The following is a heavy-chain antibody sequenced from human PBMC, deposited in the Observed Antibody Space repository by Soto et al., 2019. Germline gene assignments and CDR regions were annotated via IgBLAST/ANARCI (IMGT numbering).Heavy chain of an antibody. CDR2: ISGSGDST. CDR3: AKAAGGYCSTTTCAGNFGYFDL. Sequence: EVQLLESGGGLVQPGGSLRLSCAASGFTFSSYAMSWVRQAPGKGLEWVSGISGSGDSTYYADSVKGRFTISRDNSKSTLYQQSNSLRAEDTAVYYCAKAAGGYCSTTTCAGNFGYFDLWGRGTLITVSS. D-gene: IGHD2-2*01. J-gene: IGHJ2*01. CDR1: GFTFSSYA. V-gene: IGHV3-23*01.